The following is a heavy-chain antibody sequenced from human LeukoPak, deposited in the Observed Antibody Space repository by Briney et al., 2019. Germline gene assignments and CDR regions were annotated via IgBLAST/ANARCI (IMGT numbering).Heavy chain of an antibody. D-gene: IGHD3-22*01. V-gene: IGHV3-30*04. CDR3: AKGMIVVVYDYYYGMDV. CDR1: GFTFSSYA. Sequence: PPGRSLRLSCAASGFTFSSYAMHWVCQAPGKGLEWVAVISYDDGSNKCYADSVKGRFTISRDNSKHTVYLQMNSLRAEDTAVYYCAKGMIVVVYDYYYGMDVWGQGTTVTVSS. J-gene: IGHJ6*02. CDR2: ISYDDGSNK.